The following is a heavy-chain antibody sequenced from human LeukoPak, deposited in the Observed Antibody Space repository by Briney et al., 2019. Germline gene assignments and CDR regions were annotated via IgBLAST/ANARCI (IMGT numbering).Heavy chain of an antibody. CDR2: IYYSGST. J-gene: IGHJ5*02. D-gene: IGHD2-2*01. CDR3: ARLGYCSSTSCYQGWFDP. CDR1: GGSISSSSYY. V-gene: IGHV4-39*01. Sequence: SETLSLTCTVSGGSISSSSYYWGWIRQPPGKGLEWIGSIYYSGSTYYNSSLKSRGTISVDTSKNQFSLKLSSVTAADTAVYYCARLGYCSSTSCYQGWFDPWGQGTLVTVSS.